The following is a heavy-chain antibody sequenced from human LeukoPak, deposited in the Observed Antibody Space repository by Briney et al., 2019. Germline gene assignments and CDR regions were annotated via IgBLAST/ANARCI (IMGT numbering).Heavy chain of an antibody. J-gene: IGHJ6*03. CDR3: ARDQQFGNPNWKRPYYYMDV. D-gene: IGHD1-1*01. V-gene: IGHV1-2*02. Sequence: ASVKVSCKASGYTFTGYYMHWVRQAPGQGLEWMGWINPNSGGTNYAQKFQGRVTMTRDTSISTAYMELSRLRSDDTAVYYCARDQQFGNPNWKRPYYYMDVWGKGTTVTVSS. CDR2: INPNSGGT. CDR1: GYTFTGYY.